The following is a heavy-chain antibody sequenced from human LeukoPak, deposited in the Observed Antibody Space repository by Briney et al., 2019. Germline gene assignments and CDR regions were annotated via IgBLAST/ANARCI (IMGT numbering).Heavy chain of an antibody. D-gene: IGHD7-27*01. CDR1: GYTSTGYY. J-gene: IGHJ4*02. CDR3: ARVLSGDRVVDY. Sequence: GASVKVSCKASGYTSTGYYMHWVRQAPGQGLEWMGWINPNSGGTNYAQKFQGRVTMTRDTSISTAYMELSRLRSDDTAVYYCARVLSGDRVVDYWGQGTLVTVSS. CDR2: INPNSGGT. V-gene: IGHV1-2*02.